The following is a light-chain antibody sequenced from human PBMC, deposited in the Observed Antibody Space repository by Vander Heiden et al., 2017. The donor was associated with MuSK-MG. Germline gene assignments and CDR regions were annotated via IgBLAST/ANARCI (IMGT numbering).Light chain of an antibody. CDR2: QDK. Sequence: SYELTQPPSVSVSPGQTASITCSGDKLGGKFATWYQQRPGQSPVLVIYQDKKRPSGIPERFSGSNSGDTATLTISETQAMDEADYYCQAWDFNTVVFGGGTRL. V-gene: IGLV3-1*01. CDR1: KLGGKF. J-gene: IGLJ2*01. CDR3: QAWDFNTVV.